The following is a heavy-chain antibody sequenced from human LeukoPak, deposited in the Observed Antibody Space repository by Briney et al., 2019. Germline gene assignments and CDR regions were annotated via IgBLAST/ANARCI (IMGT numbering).Heavy chain of an antibody. CDR1: GFTFSSYA. CDR2: ISGGGGTT. CDR3: AKDGADYDSDYFDY. Sequence: GGSLRLSCAASGFTFSSYAMSWVRQAPGKGLEWVSRISGGGGTTYYAASVKGRFTISRDNSKNTLYLQINSLRAEDTAVYYCAKDGADYDSDYFDYWGQGTLVTVST. D-gene: IGHD3-3*01. V-gene: IGHV3-23*01. J-gene: IGHJ4*02.